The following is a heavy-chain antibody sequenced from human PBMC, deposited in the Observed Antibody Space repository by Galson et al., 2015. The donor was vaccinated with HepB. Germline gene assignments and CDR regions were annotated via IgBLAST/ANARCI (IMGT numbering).Heavy chain of an antibody. CDR2: ISNDGSNK. CDR3: ARAGGYDSSGYSLMSFDY. V-gene: IGHV3-30-3*01. J-gene: IGHJ4*02. Sequence: SLRLSCAASGFTLSSYAMDWVRQAPGKGLEWVAVISNDGSNKYYADSVKGRFTISRDNSKNTLYLQMNSLRAEDTAVYYCARAGGYDSSGYSLMSFDYWGQGTLVTVSS. CDR1: GFTLSSYA. D-gene: IGHD3-22*01.